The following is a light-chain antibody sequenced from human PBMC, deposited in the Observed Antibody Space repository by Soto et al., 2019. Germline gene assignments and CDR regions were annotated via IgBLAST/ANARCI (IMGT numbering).Light chain of an antibody. V-gene: IGKV1-13*02. CDR3: QQFNSYLRT. J-gene: IGKJ1*01. Sequence: AIQLTQSPSSLSASVGDRVTITCRASQGISSALAWYQQKPGKPPKLLIYDASSLESGVPSRFSGSGSGTDFTLTISSLLPEDFATYYCQQFNSYLRTFGQGTKVDIK. CDR1: QGISSA. CDR2: DAS.